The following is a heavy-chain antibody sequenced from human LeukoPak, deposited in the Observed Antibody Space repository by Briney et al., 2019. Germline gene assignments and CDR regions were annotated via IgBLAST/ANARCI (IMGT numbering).Heavy chain of an antibody. Sequence: PGGSLRLSCAASGFTFSTYSMNWVRQAPGKGLEWVSSISSGSGYIYYADSVKGRFTISRDNAKNSLYLQMNSLRAEDTAVYYCARETRELPNFDYWGQGTLVTVSS. CDR3: ARETRELPNFDY. CDR1: GFTFSTYS. D-gene: IGHD1-26*01. CDR2: ISSGSGYI. V-gene: IGHV3-21*01. J-gene: IGHJ4*02.